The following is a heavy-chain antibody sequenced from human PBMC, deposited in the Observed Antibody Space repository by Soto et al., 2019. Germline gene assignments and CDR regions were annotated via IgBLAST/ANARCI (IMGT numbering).Heavy chain of an antibody. CDR1: GFTFSSYA. D-gene: IGHD2-2*01. CDR2: ISGSGDST. CDR3: AKDGSSASCYFDY. V-gene: IGHV3-23*01. Sequence: GGSLRLSCAASGFTFSSYAMSWVRQAPGKGLEWVSAISGSGDSTYYADSGKGRFTISRDNSKNTRYLQMNSLRAEDTAVYYCAKDGSSASCYFDYWGQGTLVTVSS. J-gene: IGHJ4*02.